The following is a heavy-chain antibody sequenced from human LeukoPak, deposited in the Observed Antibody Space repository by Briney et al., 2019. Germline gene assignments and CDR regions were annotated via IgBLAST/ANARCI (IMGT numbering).Heavy chain of an antibody. Sequence: GGSMRLSCAASGFTFSSHGMCWVRQAPGRGLEWVSSISIGGDTTYSDSVKGRFTISRDNSKSTLYLQLDSLRAEDTAIYYCAKEIRPNDCWGQGTLVTVSS. CDR1: GFTFSSHG. J-gene: IGHJ4*02. CDR2: ISIGGDTT. V-gene: IGHV3-23*01. CDR3: AKEIRPNDC. D-gene: IGHD4-17*01.